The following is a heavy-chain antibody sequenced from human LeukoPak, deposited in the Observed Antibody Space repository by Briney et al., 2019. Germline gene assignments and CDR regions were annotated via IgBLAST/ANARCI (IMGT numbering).Heavy chain of an antibody. Sequence: GASVKVSCKASGYTFTGSYMHWVRQAPGQGLEWMGWINPNSGGTNYAQKFQGRVTMTRDTSISTAYMDMSSLRSDDTAVYYCARNLWFGESSDAFDMWGQGTMVTVSS. D-gene: IGHD3-10*01. CDR3: ARNLWFGESSDAFDM. CDR1: GYTFTGSY. CDR2: INPNSGGT. J-gene: IGHJ3*02. V-gene: IGHV1-2*02.